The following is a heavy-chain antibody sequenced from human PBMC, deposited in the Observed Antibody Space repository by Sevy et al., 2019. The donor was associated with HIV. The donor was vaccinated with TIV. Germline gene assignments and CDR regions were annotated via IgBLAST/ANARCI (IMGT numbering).Heavy chain of an antibody. CDR3: AKHWDRHYYDSSGNDY. CDR2: ISYDGSNK. V-gene: IGHV3-30-3*02. CDR1: GFTFSSYA. Sequence: GESLKISCAASGFTFSSYAMHWVRQAPGKGLEWVAVISYDGSNKYYADSVKGRFTISRDNSKNTLYLQMNSLRAEDTAVYYCAKHWDRHYYDSSGNDYWGQGTLVTVSS. D-gene: IGHD3-22*01. J-gene: IGHJ4*02.